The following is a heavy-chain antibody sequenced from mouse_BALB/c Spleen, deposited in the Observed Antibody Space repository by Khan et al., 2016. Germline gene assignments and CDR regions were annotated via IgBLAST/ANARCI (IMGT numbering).Heavy chain of an antibody. J-gene: IGHJ4*01. CDR3: AREGSTMSTTDGGYYAMDY. V-gene: IGHV9-2-1*01. CDR2: INTYTGEP. D-gene: IGHD2-4*01. CDR1: GHTFTDYS. Sequence: QIQLVQSGPALKKPGETVKISCKASGHTFTDYSMHWVKQAPGKGLKWMGWINTYTGEPTYADDFKGRFAFSLETSASTAYLQINNLKNEDTATYFCAREGSTMSTTDGGYYAMDYWGQGTSVTVSS.